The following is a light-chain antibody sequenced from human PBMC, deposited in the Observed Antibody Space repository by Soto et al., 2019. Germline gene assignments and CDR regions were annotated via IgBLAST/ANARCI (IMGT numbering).Light chain of an antibody. CDR2: AAS. Sequence: DIQMTQSPSSLSASVGDRVTITCRASQSIISYLNWYQQKPGKAPKLLIYAASSLQSGVPSRFSGSGSGTDFTLTIISLQPEDFATYYCQQSYSTPLTFGGGTKVDIK. CDR1: QSIISY. J-gene: IGKJ4*01. V-gene: IGKV1-39*01. CDR3: QQSYSTPLT.